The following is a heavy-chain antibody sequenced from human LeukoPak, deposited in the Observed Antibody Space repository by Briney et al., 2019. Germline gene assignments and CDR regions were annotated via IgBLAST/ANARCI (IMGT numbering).Heavy chain of an antibody. J-gene: IGHJ4*02. D-gene: IGHD6-19*01. CDR1: GFTLNNFP. CDR2: ISAGGDNT. V-gene: IGHV3-23*01. CDR3: AKDLGSIAVPPQLDC. Sequence: GGSLRLSCAASGFTLNNFPMSWVRQAPGEGLEWVSTISAGGDNTHYADSVKGRFTISRDNSKNTLYLQMNSLRAKDTAVYYYAKDLGSIAVPPQLDCWGQGTLVTVSS.